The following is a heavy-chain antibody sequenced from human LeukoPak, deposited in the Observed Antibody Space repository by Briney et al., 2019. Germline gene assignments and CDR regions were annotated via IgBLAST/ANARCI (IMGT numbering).Heavy chain of an antibody. CDR1: GFSLSTSGVG. Sequence: ESGPTLVKPTQTLTLTCTFSGFSLSTSGVGVGWIRQPPGKALEWLALIYWDDDKRYSPSLKSRLTITRDTSKNQVVLTMTNMDPVDTATYYCAHRNTAMVTDYFDFWGQGTLVTVSS. D-gene: IGHD5-18*01. CDR3: AHRNTAMVTDYFDF. J-gene: IGHJ4*02. CDR2: IYWDDDK. V-gene: IGHV2-5*02.